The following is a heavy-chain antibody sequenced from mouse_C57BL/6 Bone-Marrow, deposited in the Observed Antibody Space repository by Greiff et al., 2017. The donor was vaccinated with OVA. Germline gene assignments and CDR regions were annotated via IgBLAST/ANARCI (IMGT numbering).Heavy chain of an antibody. D-gene: IGHD2-5*01. CDR3: ARRLYSNYAMDY. V-gene: IGHV1-26*01. CDR2: INPNNGGT. J-gene: IGHJ4*01. CDR1: GYTFTDYY. Sequence: EVQLQQSGPELVKPGASVKISCKASGYTFTDYYMNWVKQSPGKSLEWIGDINPNNGGTSYNQKFKGKATLPVDKSSSTAYMELRSLTSEDSAVYYCARRLYSNYAMDYWGQGNSVTVSS.